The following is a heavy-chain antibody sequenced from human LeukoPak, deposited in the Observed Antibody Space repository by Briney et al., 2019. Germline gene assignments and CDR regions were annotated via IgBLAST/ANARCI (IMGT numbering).Heavy chain of an antibody. D-gene: IGHD3-10*01. CDR1: GGTFSSYA. Sequence: GASVKVSCKASGGTFSSYAISWVRQAPGQGLEWMGGIIPIFGTANYAQKFQGRVTITTDESTSTAYMELSSLRSEDTAVYYCARAARGMDVNWFDPWGQGTLVTVSS. J-gene: IGHJ5*02. CDR2: IIPIFGTA. V-gene: IGHV1-69*05. CDR3: ARAARGMDVNWFDP.